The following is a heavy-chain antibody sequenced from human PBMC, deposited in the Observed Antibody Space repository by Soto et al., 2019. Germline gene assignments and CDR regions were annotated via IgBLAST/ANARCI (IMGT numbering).Heavy chain of an antibody. CDR2: IYYSGST. V-gene: IGHV4-59*01. J-gene: IGHJ4*02. D-gene: IGHD3-9*01. Sequence: SETLSLTCTVSGGSISSYYWSWIRQPPGKGLEWIGYIYYSGSTNYNPSLKSRVTISVDTSKNQFSLKLSSVTAADSAVYYCARDEAYDILTGYYSPNRGVFDYWGQGTLVTVSS. CDR3: ARDEAYDILTGYYSPNRGVFDY. CDR1: GGSISSYY.